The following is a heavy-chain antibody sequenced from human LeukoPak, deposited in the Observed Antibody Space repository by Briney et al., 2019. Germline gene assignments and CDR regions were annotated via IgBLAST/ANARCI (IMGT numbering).Heavy chain of an antibody. Sequence: ASVKVSCKASGYTFTSYGILWVRQAPGQGLEWMGWISPYNGKTNYAQKFRGRVTMTTDTSTTTAYMELRSRMSDDTAVYYCARGVDPWPWFFDLWGRGTLVTVSS. CDR3: ARGVDPWPWFFDL. V-gene: IGHV1-18*01. CDR2: ISPYNGKT. CDR1: GYTFTSYG. J-gene: IGHJ2*01.